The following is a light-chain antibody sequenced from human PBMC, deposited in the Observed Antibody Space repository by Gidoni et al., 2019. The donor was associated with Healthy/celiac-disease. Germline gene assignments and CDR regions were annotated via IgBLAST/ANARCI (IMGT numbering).Light chain of an antibody. CDR1: SSNIGAGYD. J-gene: IGLJ2*01. V-gene: IGLV1-40*01. CDR3: QSYDSSLSGYVV. CDR2: GNS. Sequence: QSVLTQPPSVSAAPGQRGTISCTGSSSNIGAGYDLHWSQELPGTAPKLLSYGNSNRPAGVPDRFSVSKSGTSASLAITGLQAEDEADYYCQSYDSSLSGYVVFGGGTKLTVL.